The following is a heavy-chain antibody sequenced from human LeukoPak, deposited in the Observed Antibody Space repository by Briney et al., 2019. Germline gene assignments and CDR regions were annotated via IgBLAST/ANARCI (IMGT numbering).Heavy chain of an antibody. CDR2: ISAYNGNA. J-gene: IGHJ5*02. Sequence: ASVKVSCKTSGYSFTNSGVSWVRQAPGQGLVWMGWISAYNGNAKYAQKVQDRVTLTTDTSTSTAYMELGSLRSDDTAVYYCARDRDHRALAGSFDPWGQGTLVTVSS. CDR3: ARDRDHRALAGSFDP. D-gene: IGHD6-19*01. CDR1: GYSFTNSG. V-gene: IGHV1-18*01.